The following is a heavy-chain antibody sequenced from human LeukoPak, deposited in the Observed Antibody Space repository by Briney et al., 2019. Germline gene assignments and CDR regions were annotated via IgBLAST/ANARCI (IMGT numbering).Heavy chain of an antibody. CDR1: GFTFSRYS. D-gene: IGHD3-22*01. J-gene: IGHJ4*02. Sequence: PGGSLRLSCAASGFTFSRYSMNWVRQAPGKGLEWVSSISTSSSYIYYADSVKGRFTISRDNAKNSLYLQMNSLRAEDTAVYYCARSAGWEEVVITHFDYWGQGTLVTVSS. CDR2: ISTSSSYI. CDR3: ARSAGWEEVVITHFDY. V-gene: IGHV3-21*01.